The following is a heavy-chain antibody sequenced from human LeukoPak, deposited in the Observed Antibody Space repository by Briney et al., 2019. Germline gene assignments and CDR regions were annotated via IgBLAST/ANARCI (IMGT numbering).Heavy chain of an antibody. CDR3: TTPPEYSRGYYFDY. CDR1: GFTFSNAW. J-gene: IGHJ4*02. D-gene: IGHD6-6*01. V-gene: IGHV3-15*01. Sequence: GGSLRLSCAASGFTFSNAWMSWVRQAPGKGLEWVGRIKSRTDGETTDYAAPVKGRFTISRDDSKNTLYLQMNSLKTEDTAVYYCTTPPEYSRGYYFDYWGQGTLVTVSS. CDR2: IKSRTDGETT.